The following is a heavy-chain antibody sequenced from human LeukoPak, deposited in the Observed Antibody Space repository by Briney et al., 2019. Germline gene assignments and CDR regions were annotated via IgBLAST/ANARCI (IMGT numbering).Heavy chain of an antibody. Sequence: PGGSLRLSRVGYGFTFSSYWMHWVRQSPGEGLVWVARVSLDGGTTSYADSVKGRFTISRDNAENTLYLDMDSLRVDDTAVYYCARARAKLWRAYSSPDFWGQGTLVAVSS. J-gene: IGHJ4*02. CDR3: ARARAKLWRAYSSPDF. V-gene: IGHV3-74*01. CDR2: VSLDGGTT. CDR1: GFTFSSYW. D-gene: IGHD3-3*01.